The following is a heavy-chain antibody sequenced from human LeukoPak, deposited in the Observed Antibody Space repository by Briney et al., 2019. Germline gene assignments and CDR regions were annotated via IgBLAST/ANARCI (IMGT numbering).Heavy chain of an antibody. D-gene: IGHD1-20*01. CDR3: AKDKYNWNYFDY. Sequence: GGSLRLSCAASGFTFSSYAMGWDRQAPGKGLEWVSAISGSGGSTDYADSVKGRFTISRDNSKNTLYLQMNSLRAEDMAVYYCAKDKYNWNYFDYWGQGTLVTVSS. J-gene: IGHJ4*02. V-gene: IGHV3-23*01. CDR2: ISGSGGST. CDR1: GFTFSSYA.